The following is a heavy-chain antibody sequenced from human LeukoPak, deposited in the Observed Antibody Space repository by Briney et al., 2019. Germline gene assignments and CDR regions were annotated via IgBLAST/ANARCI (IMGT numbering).Heavy chain of an antibody. CDR1: GFTFSSYS. CDR2: ISSSSSYI. CDR3: ARDGHLEWVGYYYMDV. J-gene: IGHJ6*03. V-gene: IGHV3-21*01. D-gene: IGHD3-3*01. Sequence: PGGSLRLSCAASGFTFSSYSLNSVRQAPGKGLEWVSSISSSSSYIYYADSVKGRFTISRDNAKNSLYLQMNSLRAEDTAVYYCARDGHLEWVGYYYMDVWGKGTTVTVSS.